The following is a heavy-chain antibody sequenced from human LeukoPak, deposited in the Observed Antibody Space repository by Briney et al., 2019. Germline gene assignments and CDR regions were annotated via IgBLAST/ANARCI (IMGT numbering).Heavy chain of an antibody. D-gene: IGHD6-19*01. V-gene: IGHV3-74*01. CDR2: INSDGSWT. CDR1: GNYW. CDR3: AKGRAVAGDY. Sequence: GGSLRLSCAASGNYWIHWVRQAPGKGLVWVSHINSDGSWTSYADSVKGRFTISKDNAKNTVYLQMNSLRAEDTAVYYCAKGRAVAGDYWGQGTLVTVSS. J-gene: IGHJ4*02.